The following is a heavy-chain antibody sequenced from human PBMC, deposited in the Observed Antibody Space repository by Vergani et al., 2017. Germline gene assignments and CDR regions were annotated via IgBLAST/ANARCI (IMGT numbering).Heavy chain of an antibody. CDR2: IIPILGIA. V-gene: IGHV1-69*02. D-gene: IGHD3-3*01. Sequence: QVQLVQSGAEVKKPGSSVKVSCKASGNTFNSYTITWVRQAPGQGLEWMGRIIPILGIANYAQKFQGRVTITADKSTSTAYMELSSLRSEDTAVYYCARSRAFVFWSGYFNYYYGMDVWGQGTTVTVSS. J-gene: IGHJ6*02. CDR1: GNTFNSYT. CDR3: ARSRAFVFWSGYFNYYYGMDV.